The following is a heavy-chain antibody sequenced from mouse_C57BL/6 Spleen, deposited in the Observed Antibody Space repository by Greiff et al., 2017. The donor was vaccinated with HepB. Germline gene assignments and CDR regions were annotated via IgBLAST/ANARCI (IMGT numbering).Heavy chain of an antibody. J-gene: IGHJ3*01. D-gene: IGHD1-1*01. CDR3: AREDGSSYVWFAY. Sequence: EVQVVESGGGLVKPGESLKLSCAASGFTFSDYGMHWVRQAPEKGLEWIAYISSGSSTIYYAETVKGRFTISRDNAKNSLFLQMTSLWSEDTAMYYCAREDGSSYVWFAYWGPGTLVTVAA. CDR2: ISSGSSTI. V-gene: IGHV5-17*01. CDR1: GFTFSDYG.